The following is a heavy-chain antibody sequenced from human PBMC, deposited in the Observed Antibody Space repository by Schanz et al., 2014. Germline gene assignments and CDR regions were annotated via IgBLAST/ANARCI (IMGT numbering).Heavy chain of an antibody. CDR3: AREKGHGYSGLS. CDR2: INPNTGGT. J-gene: IGHJ5*02. CDR1: GYSFTEYF. D-gene: IGHD5-12*01. V-gene: IGHV1-2*02. Sequence: QVQLVQSGPAVKKPGASMKVSCLASGYSFTEYFLHWVRQAPGQGLEWMGWINPNTGGTNFAQKFQGRVTMTRDTSITTAYMDLSGLTSDDTAVYYCAREKGHGYSGLSWGQGTLLAVSS.